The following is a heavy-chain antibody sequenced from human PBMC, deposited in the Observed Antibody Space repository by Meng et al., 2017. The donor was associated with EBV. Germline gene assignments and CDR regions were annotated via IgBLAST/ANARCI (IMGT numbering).Heavy chain of an antibody. V-gene: IGHV3-74*01. CDR1: GVHTSSHW. J-gene: IGHJ1*01. CDR2: IKSNGGSP. CDR3: ARESVI. Sequence: GWFLCLAWAAAGVHTSSHWMPWGCDGRGKGLLWVSRIKSNGGSPSYADSVKRRFSISRDNAKNSLYRQMNSLRAEDPAVYNCARESVIWGQGTLVTVSS. D-gene: IGHD3-16*02.